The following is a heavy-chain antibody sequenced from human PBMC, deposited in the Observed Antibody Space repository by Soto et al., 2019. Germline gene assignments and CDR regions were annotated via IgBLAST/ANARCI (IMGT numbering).Heavy chain of an antibody. V-gene: IGHV4-34*01. CDR1: GGSFSGYY. CDR3: ARVIAVAGTNY. D-gene: IGHD6-19*01. Sequence: SETLSLTCAVYGGSFSGYYWSWIRQPPGKGLEWIGEINHSGSTNYNPSLKSRVTISVDTSKNQFSLKLSSVTAADTAVYYCARVIAVAGTNYWGQGTLVTVSS. CDR2: INHSGST. J-gene: IGHJ4*02.